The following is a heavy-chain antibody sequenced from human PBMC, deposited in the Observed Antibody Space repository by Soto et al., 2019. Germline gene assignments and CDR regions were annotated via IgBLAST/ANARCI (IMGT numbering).Heavy chain of an antibody. CDR2: INPIVSMS. J-gene: IGHJ4*02. CDR3: AASYGSGYRAFDY. D-gene: IGHD3-10*01. Sequence: GASVKVSSKASGDTFGFYTINWVRQAPGLGLEWVGRINPIVSMSNYAQRFQGRVTMTADKSTSTAYMELRSLRSDDTAMYFCAASYGSGYRAFDYWGQGALVTVSS. V-gene: IGHV1-69*02. CDR1: GDTFGFYT.